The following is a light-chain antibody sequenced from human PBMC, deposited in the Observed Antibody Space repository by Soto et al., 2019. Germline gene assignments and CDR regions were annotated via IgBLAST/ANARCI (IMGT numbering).Light chain of an antibody. J-gene: IGKJ5*01. Sequence: AIQLTQSPSSLSASVGDRVTITCRASQGISSALAWYQQKPVKPPKLLIYDASSLESGVSSRFSGSGSGTDFTLTINTLQPEDFATYYCQQFNNYPLTFGQGTRLEI. CDR3: QQFNNYPLT. CDR1: QGISSA. CDR2: DAS. V-gene: IGKV1D-13*01.